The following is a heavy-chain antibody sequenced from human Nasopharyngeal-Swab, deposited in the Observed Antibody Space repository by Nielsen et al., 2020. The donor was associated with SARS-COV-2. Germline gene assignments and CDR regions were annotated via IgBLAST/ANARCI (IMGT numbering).Heavy chain of an antibody. CDR3: ARGPQGGSRRPYYFDY. D-gene: IGHD1-26*01. V-gene: IGHV4-34*01. Sequence: WIRQPPGKGLEWIGEINHSGSTNYNPSLKSRVTISVDTSKNQFSLKLSSVTAADTALYYCARGPQGGSRRPYYFDYWGQGTLVTVSS. CDR2: INHSGST. J-gene: IGHJ4*02.